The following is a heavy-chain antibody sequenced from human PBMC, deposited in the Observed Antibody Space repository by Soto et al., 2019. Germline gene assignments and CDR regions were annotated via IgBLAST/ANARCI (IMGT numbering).Heavy chain of an antibody. D-gene: IGHD3-3*01. J-gene: IGHJ5*02. CDR3: TRQECLLFDP. V-gene: IGHV3-73*01. CDR2: IRSRTNNYAT. CDR1: GFTFGDSG. Sequence: PGGSLRLSCAASGFTFGDSGIHWVRQASGKGLEWVGHIRSRTNNYATSYAAPVKGRFTISRDDSKNTAYLQMNSLRPEDTAVYYCTRQECLLFDPSAQGTLVIVSS.